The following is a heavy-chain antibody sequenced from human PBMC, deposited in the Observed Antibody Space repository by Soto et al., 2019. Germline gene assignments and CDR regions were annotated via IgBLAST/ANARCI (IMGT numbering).Heavy chain of an antibody. CDR1: GFTFDDYA. Sequence: GGSLRLSCAASGFTFDDYAMHWVRQAPGKGLEWVSGISWNSGSIGYADSVKGRFTISRDNAKNSLYLQMNSLRAEDTALYYCAKAVLDYDILTGHPSTYYDYWGQETLVTVSS. CDR2: ISWNSGSI. D-gene: IGHD3-9*01. J-gene: IGHJ4*02. CDR3: AKAVLDYDILTGHPSTYYDY. V-gene: IGHV3-9*01.